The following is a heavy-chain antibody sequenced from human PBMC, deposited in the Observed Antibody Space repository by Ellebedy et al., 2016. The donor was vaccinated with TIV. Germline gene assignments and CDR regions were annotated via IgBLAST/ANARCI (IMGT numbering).Heavy chain of an antibody. J-gene: IGHJ4*02. Sequence: GGSLRLSXAASGFTFSSYSMNWVRQAPGKGLEWVSSTSSSSSYTNYADSVKGRFTISRDNAKNSLYLQMNSLRAEDTAVYYCARRGGDSSGYYSLVGPTYFDYWGQGTLVTVSS. CDR1: GFTFSSYS. CDR3: ARRGGDSSGYYSLVGPTYFDY. D-gene: IGHD3-22*01. CDR2: TSSSSSYT. V-gene: IGHV3-21*04.